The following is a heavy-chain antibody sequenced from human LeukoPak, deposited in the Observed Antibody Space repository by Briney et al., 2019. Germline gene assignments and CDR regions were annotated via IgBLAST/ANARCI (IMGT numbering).Heavy chain of an antibody. V-gene: IGHV3-48*03. CDR3: VRDRGGTYSGDNLFDP. D-gene: IGHD1/OR15-1a*01. CDR2: IIGDGTTT. Sequence: GGSLRLSCAASGFTFSTYEMNWVRQAPGKGLEWLSYIIGDGTTTQYADSVRDRFTISRDNDKNSLYLQMNSLRADGTAVYYCVRDRGGTYSGDNLFDPWGQGTLVTVSS. CDR1: GFTFSTYE. J-gene: IGHJ5*02.